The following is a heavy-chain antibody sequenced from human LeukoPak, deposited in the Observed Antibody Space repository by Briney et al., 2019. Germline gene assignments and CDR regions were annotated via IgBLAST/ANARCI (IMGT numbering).Heavy chain of an antibody. CDR1: GYIFTDYY. CDR3: ARGLVGANDYAFDI. CDR2: INPNSGGT. D-gene: IGHD1-26*01. Sequence: ASVKVSCKASGYIFTDYYMHWVRQAPGQELGWMGRINPNSGGTNYAQKFQGRVTMTRDTSISTAYTELSSLRSEDTATYYCARGLVGANDYAFDIWGQGTMVTVSS. V-gene: IGHV1/OR15-1*01. J-gene: IGHJ3*02.